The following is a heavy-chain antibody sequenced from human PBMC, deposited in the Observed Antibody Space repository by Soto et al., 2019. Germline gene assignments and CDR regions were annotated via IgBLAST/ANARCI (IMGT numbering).Heavy chain of an antibody. CDR2: IDPSDSYT. V-gene: IGHV5-10-1*01. Sequence: GESLKISCKGSGYSFTSYWISWVRQMPGKGLEWMGRIDPSDSYTNYSPSFQGHVTISADKSISTAYLQWSSLKASDTAMYYCARLSAAGETSLNYYYYGMDVWGQGTTVTVSS. D-gene: IGHD3-16*01. CDR1: GYSFTSYW. J-gene: IGHJ6*02. CDR3: ARLSAAGETSLNYYYYGMDV.